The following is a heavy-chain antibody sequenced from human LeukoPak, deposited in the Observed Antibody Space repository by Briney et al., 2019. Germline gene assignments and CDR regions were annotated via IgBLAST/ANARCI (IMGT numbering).Heavy chain of an antibody. CDR1: GYSFPSYG. CDR3: ASRIAARPPPYYYGMDV. CDR2: IIPIFGTA. J-gene: IGHJ6*02. V-gene: IGHV1-69*13. D-gene: IGHD6-6*01. Sequence: GASVKVSCKASGYSFPSYGISWVRQAPGQGLEWMGGIIPIFGTANYAQKFQGRVTITADESTSTAYMELSSLRSEDTAVYYCASRIAARPPPYYYGMDVWGQGTTVTVSS.